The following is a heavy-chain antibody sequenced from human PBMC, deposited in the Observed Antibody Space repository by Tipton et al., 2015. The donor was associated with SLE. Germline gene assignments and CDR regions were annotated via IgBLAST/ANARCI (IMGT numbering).Heavy chain of an antibody. Sequence: TLSLTCAVYGGSITGSSSYYWAWIRQTPGTGVEWIGEIYYRGSTNYNPSLKSRVTMSVDTSTNQFSLKLSSVTAADTAVYYCARAPKTYSSGRGFFQHWGQGTLVTVSS. CDR1: GGSITGSSSYY. CDR2: IYYRGST. D-gene: IGHD6-19*01. CDR3: ARAPKTYSSGRGFFQH. V-gene: IGHV4-39*07. J-gene: IGHJ1*01.